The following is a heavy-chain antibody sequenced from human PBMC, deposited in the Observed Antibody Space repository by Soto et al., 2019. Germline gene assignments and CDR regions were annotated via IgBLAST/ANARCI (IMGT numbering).Heavy chain of an antibody. J-gene: IGHJ6*02. V-gene: IGHV3-30-3*01. D-gene: IGHD3-3*01. CDR2: ISYDGSNK. CDR1: GFTFSSYA. CDR3: ARAPRYYDFWSGYYTTYYYYGMDV. Sequence: PGGSLRLSCAASGFTFSSYAMHWVRQAPGKGLEWVAVISYDGSNKYYADSVKGRFTISRGNSKNTLYLQMNSLRAEDTAVYYCARAPRYYDFWSGYYTTYYYYGMDVWGQGTTVTVSS.